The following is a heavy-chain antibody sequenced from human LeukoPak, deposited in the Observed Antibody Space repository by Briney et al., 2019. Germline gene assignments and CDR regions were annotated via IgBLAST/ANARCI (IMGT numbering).Heavy chain of an antibody. V-gene: IGHV4-39*01. Sequence: PSETLSLTCTVSGGSISSSSYYLGWIRQPPGKGLEWIGSIYYSGSTYYNPSLKSRVTISVDTSKNQFPLKLSSVTAADTAVYYCARGSGWYFHWFDPWGQGTLVTVSS. J-gene: IGHJ5*02. CDR2: IYYSGST. CDR1: GGSISSSSYY. D-gene: IGHD6-19*01. CDR3: ARGSGWYFHWFDP.